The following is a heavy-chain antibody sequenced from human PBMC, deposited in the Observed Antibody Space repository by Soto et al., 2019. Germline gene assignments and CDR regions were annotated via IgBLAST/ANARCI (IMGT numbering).Heavy chain of an antibody. CDR3: TTDPISRIVLMVVY. CDR1: GFTFSNAW. Sequence: EVQLVESGGGLVKPGGSLRLSCAASGFTFSNAWMSWVRQAPGKGLEWVGRIKSKTDGGTTDYAAPVKGRFTISRDDSKNTLYLQMNSLKTEDTAVYYCTTDPISRIVLMVVYWGQGTLVTVSS. CDR2: IKSKTDGGTT. V-gene: IGHV3-15*01. J-gene: IGHJ4*02. D-gene: IGHD2-8*01.